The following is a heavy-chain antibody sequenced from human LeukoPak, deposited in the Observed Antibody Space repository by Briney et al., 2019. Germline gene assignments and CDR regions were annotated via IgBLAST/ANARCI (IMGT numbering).Heavy chain of an antibody. CDR2: INSDGSST. CDR1: GFTFSSYW. CDR3: ASVRPGSTTNGNYGMDV. V-gene: IGHV3-74*01. D-gene: IGHD2-2*01. Sequence: GGSLRLSCAASGFTFSSYWMHWVRQAPGKGLVWVSRINSDGSSTSYADSVKGRFTVSRDNAKNTLYLQMNSLRAEDTAVYYCASVRPGSTTNGNYGMDVWGQGTTVTVSS. J-gene: IGHJ6*02.